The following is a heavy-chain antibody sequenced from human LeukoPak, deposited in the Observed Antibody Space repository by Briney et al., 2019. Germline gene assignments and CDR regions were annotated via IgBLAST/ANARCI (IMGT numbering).Heavy chain of an antibody. J-gene: IGHJ4*02. Sequence: PSETLSLTCTVSGGSISSYYWSWNRQPPGKGLEWIGYIYYSGSTNYNPSLKSRVTISVDTSKNQFSLKLSSVTAADTAVYYCARVPIFGVVNQDYWGQGTLVTVSS. CDR3: ARVPIFGVVNQDY. V-gene: IGHV4-59*01. CDR2: IYYSGST. CDR1: GGSISSYY. D-gene: IGHD3-3*01.